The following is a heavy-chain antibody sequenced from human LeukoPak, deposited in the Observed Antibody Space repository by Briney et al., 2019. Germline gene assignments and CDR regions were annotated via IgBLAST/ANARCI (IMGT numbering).Heavy chain of an antibody. Sequence: SETLSLTCAVSGGSISSSNWWSWVRQPPGKGLEWIGEIYHSGSTNYNPSLKSRVTISVDTSKNQFSLKLSSVTAADTAIYYCASVPVLSHRSFDYWGQGTLVTVSS. CDR1: GGSISSSNW. V-gene: IGHV4-4*02. CDR2: IYHSGST. J-gene: IGHJ4*02. D-gene: IGHD4/OR15-4a*01. CDR3: ASVPVLSHRSFDY.